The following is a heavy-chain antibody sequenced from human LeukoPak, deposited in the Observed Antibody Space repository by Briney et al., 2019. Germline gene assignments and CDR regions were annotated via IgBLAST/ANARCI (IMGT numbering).Heavy chain of an antibody. V-gene: IGHV4-39*01. Sequence: PSETLSLTCSVSGDFISGNIFYWTWIRQAPGKGLEWIGNIYHTGSTYYNPSLKSRVTISVDTSKNQFSLKLSSVTAADTAVYYCATPQGGGYSYPPHLWFDYWGQGTLVTVSS. D-gene: IGHD5-18*01. CDR2: IYHTGST. J-gene: IGHJ4*02. CDR1: GDFISGNIFY. CDR3: ATPQGGGYSYPPHLWFDY.